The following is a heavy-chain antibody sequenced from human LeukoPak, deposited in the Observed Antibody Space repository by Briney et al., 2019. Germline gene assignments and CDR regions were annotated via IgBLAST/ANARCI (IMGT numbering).Heavy chain of an antibody. CDR3: AKDFYLDYDVLTGYYDQ. J-gene: IGHJ4*02. CDR1: GFSFSSYS. CDR2: ISSSSTYI. V-gene: IGHV3-21*01. Sequence: GGSLRLSCSASGFSFSSYSMTWVRQAPGKGLEWVSCISSSSTYIYFADSVKGRFTISRDNSKNSLYLQMNSLRAEDTAVYFCAKDFYLDYDVLTGYYDQWGRGTLVTVSS. D-gene: IGHD3-9*01.